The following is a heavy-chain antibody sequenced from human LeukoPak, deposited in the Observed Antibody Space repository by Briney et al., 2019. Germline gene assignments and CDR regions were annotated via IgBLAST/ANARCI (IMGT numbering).Heavy chain of an antibody. J-gene: IGHJ5*02. V-gene: IGHV3-21*01. Sequence: GGSLRLSCAASGFTFSSYSMNWVRQAPGKGLEWVSSISSSSSYIYYADSVKGRFTISRDNAKNSLYLQMNSLGAEDTAFYYCARDALQLTGNYVTRWWFDPWGQGTLVTVSS. CDR2: ISSSSSYI. CDR3: ARDALQLTGNYVTRWWFDP. D-gene: IGHD3-9*01. CDR1: GFTFSSYS.